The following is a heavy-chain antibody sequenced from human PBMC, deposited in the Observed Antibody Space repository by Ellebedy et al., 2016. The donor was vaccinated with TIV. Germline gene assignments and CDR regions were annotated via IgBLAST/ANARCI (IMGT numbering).Heavy chain of an antibody. J-gene: IGHJ6*02. V-gene: IGHV3-48*01. CDR3: ARDLYAYGDYGDWYNYYGMDV. Sequence: GESLKISCAASGFTFSSYSMNWVRQAPGKGLEWVSYISSSSSTIYYADSVKGRFTISRDSAKNSLYLQMNSLRAEDTAVYLCARDLYAYGDYGDWYNYYGMDVWGQGTTVTVSS. D-gene: IGHD4-17*01. CDR2: ISSSSSTI. CDR1: GFTFSSYS.